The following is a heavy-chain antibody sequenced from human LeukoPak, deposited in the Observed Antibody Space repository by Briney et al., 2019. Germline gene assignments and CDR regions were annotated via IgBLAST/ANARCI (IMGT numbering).Heavy chain of an antibody. J-gene: IGHJ4*02. V-gene: IGHV3-30*18. Sequence: PGGSLRLSCAASGFTFSSYGMHWVRQAPGKGLEWVAVISYDGSNKYCADSVKGRFTISRDNSKNTLYLQMNSLRAEDTAVYYCAKDPDNWNDEGYFDYWGQGTLVTVSS. CDR2: ISYDGSNK. CDR3: AKDPDNWNDEGYFDY. D-gene: IGHD1-1*01. CDR1: GFTFSSYG.